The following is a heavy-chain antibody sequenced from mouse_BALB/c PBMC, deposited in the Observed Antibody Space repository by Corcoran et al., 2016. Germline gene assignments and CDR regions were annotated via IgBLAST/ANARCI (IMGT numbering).Heavy chain of an antibody. V-gene: IGHV9-1*02. J-gene: IGHJ3*01. CDR2: INTYTGEP. CDR3: ARGGIRPFAY. Sequence: QIQLVQSGPELKKPGETVKISCKASGYTFTNYGMNWGKQAPGKGLKWMGWINTYTGEPTYADDFKGRFAFSLETSASTAYLQINNLKNEDMATYVWARGGIRPFAYWGQGTLVTVSA. D-gene: IGHD2-4*01. CDR1: GYTFTNYG.